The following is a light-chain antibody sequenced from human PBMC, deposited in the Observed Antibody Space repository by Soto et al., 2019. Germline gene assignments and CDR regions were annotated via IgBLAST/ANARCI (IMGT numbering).Light chain of an antibody. CDR3: QHYNNWPPWT. J-gene: IGKJ1*01. V-gene: IGKV3-15*01. CDR2: GAS. Sequence: EIEMTQYTATLSLSPGERATLYCWASQSASSNLAWYQQKPGQAPRLLIYGASTRVTGVPARFSGSGSGTEFILIISSLQSEDSAVYYCQHYNNWPPWTFGQGTKVDIK. CDR1: QSASSN.